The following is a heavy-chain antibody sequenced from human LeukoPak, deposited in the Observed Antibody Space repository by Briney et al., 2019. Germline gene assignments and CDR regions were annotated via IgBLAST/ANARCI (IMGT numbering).Heavy chain of an antibody. J-gene: IGHJ3*02. CDR3: ARGRKTGTRVAVDI. CDR2: MGPNNGNT. V-gene: IGHV1-8*01. CDR1: GYTFTSYD. Sequence: GASVKVSCRASGYTFTSYDINWVRQATEQGLEGMGWMGPNNGNTGYAQKFQGRVTMTRNTSISTAYMELSSLRSEDTAVYYCARGRKTGTRVAVDIWGQGTMVTVSS.